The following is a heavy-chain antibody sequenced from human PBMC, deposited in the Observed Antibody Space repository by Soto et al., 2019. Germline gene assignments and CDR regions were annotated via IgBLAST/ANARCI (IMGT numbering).Heavy chain of an antibody. Sequence: QVQLVESGGGLVKPGGSLRLSCAASGFTFSDSFMSWSRQTSGKGLEWLSYISGIDGNIYYADSVRGRFTISRDNAKNTVYLQMNSLRAEDTAVYYCAGDQGPHYMAVWGKGTTVTVS. CDR1: GFTFSDSF. CDR2: ISGIDGNI. CDR3: AGDQGPHYMAV. V-gene: IGHV3-11*01. J-gene: IGHJ6*03.